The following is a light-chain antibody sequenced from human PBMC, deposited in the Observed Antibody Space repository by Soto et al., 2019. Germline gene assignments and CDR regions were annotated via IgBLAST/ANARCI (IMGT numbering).Light chain of an antibody. CDR1: SGDVGGYYY. V-gene: IGLV2-14*01. CDR2: EVT. Sequence: QSVLTQPASVSGSPGQSITISCTGTSGDVGGYYYVSWYQVHPGRAPKLIISEVTVRPSGVSHRFSGSKSGNSASLTISGLQAEDEADYYCTSYTTTNTPYVFGSGTKLTVL. J-gene: IGLJ1*01. CDR3: TSYTTTNTPYV.